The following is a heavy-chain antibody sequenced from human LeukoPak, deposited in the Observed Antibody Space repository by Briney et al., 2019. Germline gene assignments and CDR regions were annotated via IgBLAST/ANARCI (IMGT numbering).Heavy chain of an antibody. V-gene: IGHV1-46*01. CDR2: INPSGGST. D-gene: IGHD6-13*01. Sequence: ASEKVSCKASGYTFTSYYMHWVRDAPGQGLEWRGIINPSGGSTSYEHKFTGRVNMTRDTSTSTVYMELSSLRSEDTAVYYCATSFAAADWASVDPWGQGTLVTVSS. J-gene: IGHJ5*02. CDR3: ATSFAAADWASVDP. CDR1: GYTFTSYY.